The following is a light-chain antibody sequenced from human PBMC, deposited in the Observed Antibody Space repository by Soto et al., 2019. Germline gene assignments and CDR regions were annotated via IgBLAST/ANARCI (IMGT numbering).Light chain of an antibody. CDR1: ERIYSW. CDR3: QEYNSNPRT. V-gene: IGKV1-5*03. CDR2: NTS. J-gene: IGKJ1*01. Sequence: IQMTQSPSTLSASVGDTVTITCRASERIYSWLAWYKQIPGKAPQLLIYNTSTLQCGVPSRFSGSGSGAEFTLTISSLQPDDVATYFCQEYNSNPRTFGQGTRV.